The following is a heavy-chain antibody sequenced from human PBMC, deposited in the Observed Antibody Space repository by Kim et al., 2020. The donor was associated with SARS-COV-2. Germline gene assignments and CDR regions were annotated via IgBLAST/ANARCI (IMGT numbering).Heavy chain of an antibody. CDR1: GGSFSGYY. V-gene: IGHV4-34*01. J-gene: IGHJ4*02. Sequence: SETLSLTCAVYGGSFSGYYWSWIRQPPGKGLEWIGEINHSGSTNYNPSLKSRVTISVDTSKNQFSLKLSSVTAADTAVYYCARVRRSTMTMAYYFDYWGQGTLVTVSS. CDR2: INHSGST. D-gene: IGHD3-10*01. CDR3: ARVRRSTMTMAYYFDY.